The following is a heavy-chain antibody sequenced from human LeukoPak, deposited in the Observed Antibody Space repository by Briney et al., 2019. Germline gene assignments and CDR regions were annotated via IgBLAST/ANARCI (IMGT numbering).Heavy chain of an antibody. CDR3: AREHSSSSYNWFDP. CDR1: GYTFTGYY. D-gene: IGHD6-6*01. CDR2: INPNSGGT. V-gene: IGHV1-2*02. Sequence: ASVKVSCKASGYTFTGYYMHWVRQAPGQGLEWMGWINPNSGGTNYAQKFQGRVTMTRATSISTAYMELSRLRSDDTAVYYCAREHSSSSYNWFDPWGQGTLVTVSS. J-gene: IGHJ5*02.